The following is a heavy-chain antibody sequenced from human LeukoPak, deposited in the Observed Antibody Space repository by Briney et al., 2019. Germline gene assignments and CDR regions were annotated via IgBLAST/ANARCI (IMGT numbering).Heavy chain of an antibody. CDR2: IYYSGST. V-gene: IGHV4-59*01. J-gene: IGHJ6*03. CDR3: ARDFIADYYDSSGYPYYMDV. CDR1: GGSISSYY. D-gene: IGHD3-22*01. Sequence: PSETLSLTCTVSGGSISSYYWSWIRQPPGKGLEWIGYIYYSGSTNYNPSLKSRVTISVDTSKNQFSLKLSSVTAADTAVYYCARDFIADYYDSSGYPYYMDVWGKGTTVTVSS.